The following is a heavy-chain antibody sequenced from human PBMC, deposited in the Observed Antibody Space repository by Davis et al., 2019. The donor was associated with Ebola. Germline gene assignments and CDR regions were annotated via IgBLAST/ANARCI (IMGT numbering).Heavy chain of an antibody. Sequence: ASVKVSCKASGFTLTNYAIHWVRQAPGQRLEWMGWINPHNGNTNYAQSVQGRVTMTTDTSTTTAYMEVGSLRSDDTAVYYCARAQFPTTSDHWGQGTLVTVSS. D-gene: IGHD1-1*01. CDR1: GFTLTNYA. CDR3: ARAQFPTTSDH. V-gene: IGHV1-18*01. J-gene: IGHJ4*02. CDR2: INPHNGNT.